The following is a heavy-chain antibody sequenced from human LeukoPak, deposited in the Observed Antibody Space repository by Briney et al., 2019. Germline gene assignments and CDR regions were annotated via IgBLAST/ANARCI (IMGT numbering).Heavy chain of an antibody. Sequence: PGGSLRLSCAASGFTFSSYAMSWVRQSPGKGLEWVGFIRSKAYGGTTEYAASVKGRFTISRDDSKSIAYLQMNSLKTEDTAVYYCTSITIFGVVIIRSVDYWGQGTLVTVSS. V-gene: IGHV3-49*04. CDR1: GFTFSSYA. CDR3: TSITIFGVVIIRSVDY. D-gene: IGHD3-3*01. CDR2: IRSKAYGGTT. J-gene: IGHJ4*02.